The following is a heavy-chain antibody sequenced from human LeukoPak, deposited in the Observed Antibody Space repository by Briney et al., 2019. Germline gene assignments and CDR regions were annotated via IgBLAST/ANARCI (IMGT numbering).Heavy chain of an antibody. Sequence: SGTLSLTCAVSGGSISSTNWWSWVRQPPGKGLEWIGEIYRSGTINYKPSLKSRVTISLDKSRNHFSLKLTSVTAADSAVYYCARRSPYSTGWSSYFDYWGQGALVTVSS. V-gene: IGHV4-4*02. J-gene: IGHJ4*02. CDR2: IYRSGTI. D-gene: IGHD6-19*01. CDR3: ARRSPYSTGWSSYFDY. CDR1: GGSISSTNW.